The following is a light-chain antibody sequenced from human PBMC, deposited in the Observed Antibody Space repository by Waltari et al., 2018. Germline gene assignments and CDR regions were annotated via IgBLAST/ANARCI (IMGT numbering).Light chain of an antibody. J-gene: IGKJ3*01. CDR3: LQYNSNPFT. Sequence: DIQMTQSPSSLSASAGDRVTITCRASQSISTYLNWYQQKPGKAPKRLIYAASSLESGVPSRFSGSGSGTDFTLTISSLQPEDFATYYCLQYNSNPFTFGPGTKLDIK. V-gene: IGKV1-17*01. CDR2: AAS. CDR1: QSISTY.